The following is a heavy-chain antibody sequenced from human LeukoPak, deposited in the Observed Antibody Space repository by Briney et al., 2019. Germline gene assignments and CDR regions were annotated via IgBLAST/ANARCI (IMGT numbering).Heavy chain of an antibody. J-gene: IGHJ1*01. CDR1: GFSFGDYS. V-gene: IGHV3-21*01. CDR3: ARDLSSSSTAYFQH. D-gene: IGHD6-6*01. Sequence: GGALRLSCAASGFSFGDYSMNWVRQAPGKGLEWVSSISSSSTYTYYADSVKGRFTIPRDNAKNSLYLQMNSLRAEDTAVYYCARDLSSSSTAYFQHWGQGTLVTVSS. CDR2: ISSSSTYT.